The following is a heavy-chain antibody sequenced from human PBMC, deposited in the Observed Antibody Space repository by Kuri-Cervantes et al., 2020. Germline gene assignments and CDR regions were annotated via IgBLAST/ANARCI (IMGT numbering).Heavy chain of an antibody. Sequence: GESLKISCAASGFTFSSYWMHWVRQAPGKGLVWVSRINSDGSSTTYADSVKGRFTISRDNAKNTLYLQMNSLGAEDTAVYYCARDLRSGSFDYWGQGTLVTVSS. V-gene: IGHV3-74*01. D-gene: IGHD1-26*01. J-gene: IGHJ4*02. CDR3: ARDLRSGSFDY. CDR2: INSDGSST. CDR1: GFTFSSYW.